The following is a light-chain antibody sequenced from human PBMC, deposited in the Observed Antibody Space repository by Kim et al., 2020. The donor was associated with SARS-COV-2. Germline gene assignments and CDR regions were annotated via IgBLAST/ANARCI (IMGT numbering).Light chain of an antibody. Sequence: QTATLTCTGNKNNVGNYGSAWLQQHQGHPPTLLSYTTNNRPSAISERFSASRSGNTASLTISGLQPEDEADYYCSAWDSSLNAWVFGGGTQLTVL. V-gene: IGLV10-54*04. CDR3: SAWDSSLNAWV. CDR2: TTN. J-gene: IGLJ3*02. CDR1: KNNVGNYG.